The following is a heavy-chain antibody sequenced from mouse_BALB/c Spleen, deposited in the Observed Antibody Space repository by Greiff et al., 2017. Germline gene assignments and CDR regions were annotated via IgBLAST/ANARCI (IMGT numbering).Heavy chain of an antibody. V-gene: IGHV2-6-7*01. D-gene: IGHD1-2*01. J-gene: IGHJ4*01. CDR2: IWGDGST. CDR1: GFSLTGYG. CDR3: ARSNYGPYYAMDY. Sequence: QVQLQQSGPGLVAPSQSLSITCTVSGFSLTGYGVNWVRQPPGKGLEWLGMIWGDGSTDYNSALKSRLSISKDNSKSQVFLKMNSLQTDDTARYYCARSNYGPYYAMDYCGQGTSVTVSS.